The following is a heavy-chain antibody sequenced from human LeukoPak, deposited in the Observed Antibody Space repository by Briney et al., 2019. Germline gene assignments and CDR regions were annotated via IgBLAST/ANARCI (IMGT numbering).Heavy chain of an antibody. CDR1: GFTFSNYW. CDR2: ISSSSSYI. Sequence: GGSLRLSCVASGFTFSNYWMHWVRQPPGKGLVWVSSISSSSSYIYYADSVKGRFTISRDNAKNSLYLQMNSLRAEDTAVYYCARDKNSISVGFDPWGQGTLVTVSS. V-gene: IGHV3-21*01. J-gene: IGHJ5*02. CDR3: ARDKNSISVGFDP. D-gene: IGHD1-26*01.